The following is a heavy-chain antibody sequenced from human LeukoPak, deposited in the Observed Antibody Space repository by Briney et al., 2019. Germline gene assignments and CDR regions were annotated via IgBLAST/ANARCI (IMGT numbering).Heavy chain of an antibody. D-gene: IGHD1-14*01. CDR3: AKDYRNRRYYFDY. Sequence: GGSLRLSCVASGFTFNKYSMNWVRQAPGKGLQWLSYISGTSRTIYYADSVKGRFAISRDNSKNTLYLQMNSLRAEDTAVYYCAKDYRNRRYYFDYWGQGTLVTVSS. J-gene: IGHJ4*02. CDR1: GFTFNKYS. CDR2: ISGTSRTI. V-gene: IGHV3-48*01.